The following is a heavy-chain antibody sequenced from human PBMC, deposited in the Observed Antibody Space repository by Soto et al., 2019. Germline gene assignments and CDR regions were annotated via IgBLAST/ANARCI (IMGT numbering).Heavy chain of an antibody. Sequence: GESLKISCKGSGHSFTTYWIGWVRQMPGKGLEWMGIIYPGDSDTRYSPSFQGQITISADKSISTAYLQWSSLKASDTAIYYCARHSGSFDSSGRLAGKFDFWGQGTQVTVSS. CDR3: ARHSGSFDSSGRLAGKFDF. J-gene: IGHJ4*02. V-gene: IGHV5-51*01. CDR2: IYPGDSDT. CDR1: GHSFTTYW. D-gene: IGHD3-22*01.